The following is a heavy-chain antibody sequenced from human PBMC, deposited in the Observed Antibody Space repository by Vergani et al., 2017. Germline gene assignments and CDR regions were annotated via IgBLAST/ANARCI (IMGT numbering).Heavy chain of an antibody. CDR1: GGSISSSSYY. V-gene: IGHV4-39*01. CDR3: ARTXGGYRNYAPFRFDY. Sequence: QLQLQESGPGLVKPSETLTLTCTVSGGSISSSSYYWGWIRQPPGKGLEWIGSIYYSGSTYYNPSLKSRVTISVDTSKNQFSLKLSSVTAADTAVYYCARTXGGYRNYAPFRFDYWGQGTLVTVSS. J-gene: IGHJ4*02. CDR2: IYYSGST. D-gene: IGHD1-7*01.